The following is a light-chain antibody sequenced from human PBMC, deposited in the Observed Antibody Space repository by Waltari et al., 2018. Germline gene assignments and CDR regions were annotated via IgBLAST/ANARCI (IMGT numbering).Light chain of an antibody. V-gene: IGLV3-21*02. J-gene: IGLJ1*01. CDR1: NIGSKS. Sequence: SYVLTQPPSVSVAPGQTARITCGGNNIGSKSVHWYQQRSGQAPLVVVYDDSDRPSGIPERVSGSNSGNTATLTINSVEAGDEADYYCQVWDTASDEYVFGPGTKVTVL. CDR3: QVWDTASDEYV. CDR2: DDS.